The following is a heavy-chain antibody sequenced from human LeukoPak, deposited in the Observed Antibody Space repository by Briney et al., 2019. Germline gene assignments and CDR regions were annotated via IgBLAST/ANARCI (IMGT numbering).Heavy chain of an antibody. CDR3: ARLTRDGYTTF. J-gene: IGHJ4*02. D-gene: IGHD5-24*01. V-gene: IGHV4-59*01. CDR2: IYKGST. Sequence: PSETLSLTCTISGGSISTYHWSWIRQPPEKGLEWIGYIYKGSTNYNPSLKSRVTISVVTYKNQFSLKLRSVTAADTAVYYCARLTRDGYTTFWGQGTLVTVSS. CDR1: GGSISTYH.